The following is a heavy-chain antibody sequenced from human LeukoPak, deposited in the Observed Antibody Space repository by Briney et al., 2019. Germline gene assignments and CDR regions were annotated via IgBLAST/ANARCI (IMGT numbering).Heavy chain of an antibody. J-gene: IGHJ4*02. CDR2: IYYSGST. Sequence: SETLSLTCTVSGASISTNSYYWGWIRQPPGKGLEWIGSIYYSGSTYYNPSLKSRVTMSVDTSKNQFSLKLSSVTAADTAVYYCARSGTIDFDYWGQGTLVTVSS. V-gene: IGHV4-39*07. CDR3: ARSGTIDFDY. CDR1: GASISTNSYY. D-gene: IGHD4/OR15-4a*01.